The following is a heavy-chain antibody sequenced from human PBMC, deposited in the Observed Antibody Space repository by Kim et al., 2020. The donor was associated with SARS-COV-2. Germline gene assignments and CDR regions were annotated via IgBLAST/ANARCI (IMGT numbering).Heavy chain of an antibody. Sequence: SETLSLTCTVSGGSISTYSWSWVRQPPGKGLEWIGHIFFRGKTSYNPSLKSRIYMSVDTSKNLFSLTLTSVTAADTAVYYCARQLPRLEGVYFDYWGQGNLVTVSS. CDR2: IFFRGKT. D-gene: IGHD3-10*01. V-gene: IGHV4-59*08. CDR1: GGSISTYS. J-gene: IGHJ4*02. CDR3: ARQLPRLEGVYFDY.